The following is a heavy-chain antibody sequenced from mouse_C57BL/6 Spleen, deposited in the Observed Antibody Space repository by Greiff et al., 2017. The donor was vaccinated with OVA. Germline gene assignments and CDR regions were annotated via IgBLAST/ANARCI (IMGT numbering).Heavy chain of an antibody. D-gene: IGHD1-1*01. V-gene: IGHV1-19*01. CDR2: INPYNGGT. CDR3: ARRGITTVEGFAY. CDR1: GYTFTDYY. J-gene: IGHJ3*01. Sequence: VQLKESGPVLVKPGASVKMSCKASGYTFTDYYMNWVKQSHGKSLEWIGVINPYNGGTSYNQKFKGKATLTVDKSSSTAYMELNSLTSEDSAVYYCARRGITTVEGFAYWGQGTLVTVSA.